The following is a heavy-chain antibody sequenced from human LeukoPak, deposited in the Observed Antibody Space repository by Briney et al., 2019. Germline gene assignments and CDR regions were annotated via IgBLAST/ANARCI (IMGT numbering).Heavy chain of an antibody. V-gene: IGHV3-30*04. D-gene: IGHD3-22*01. CDR3: ARGNYYDSSGYYPYYFDY. Sequence: GGSLRLSCAASGFTFSSYAMHWVRQAPGKGLEWVAVISYDGSNKYYADSVKGRFTISRDNSKNTLYLQMNSLRAEDTAVYYCARGNYYDSSGYYPYYFDYWGQGTLVTVSS. CDR1: GFTFSSYA. J-gene: IGHJ4*02. CDR2: ISYDGSNK.